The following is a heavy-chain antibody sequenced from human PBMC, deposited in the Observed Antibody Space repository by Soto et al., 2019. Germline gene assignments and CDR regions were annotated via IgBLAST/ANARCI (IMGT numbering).Heavy chain of an antibody. CDR3: ARDRATFDY. J-gene: IGHJ4*02. Sequence: XESLLLSCAASGFTFTSYAMSWVRLTPGKGLEWVSAISGSGSNTFYADSVRGRFTISRDNSKNTVFLQMNNLRAEDTAVYFCARDRATFDYWGQGTRVTVSS. CDR1: GFTFTSYA. V-gene: IGHV3-23*01. CDR2: ISGSGSNT. D-gene: IGHD1-26*01.